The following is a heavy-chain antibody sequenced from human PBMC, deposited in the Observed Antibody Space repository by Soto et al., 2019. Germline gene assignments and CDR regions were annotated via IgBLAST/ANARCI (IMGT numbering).Heavy chain of an antibody. V-gene: IGHV4-31*03. CDR3: ARSPTYYQDSSVYQPFHP. CDR2: IHYSGGATYSP. Sequence: QVQLQESGPGLVEPSQTLSLICTVSGASIITDGYYWTWIRQHPGKGLEWLGSIHYSGGATYSPSYNPTPQSRIAISVVSSKSLFSLKLTSVTAADAAVYYCARSPTYYQDSSVYQPFHPWGQGTLCTVAS. D-gene: IGHD3-22*01. CDR1: GASIITDGYY. J-gene: IGHJ5*02.